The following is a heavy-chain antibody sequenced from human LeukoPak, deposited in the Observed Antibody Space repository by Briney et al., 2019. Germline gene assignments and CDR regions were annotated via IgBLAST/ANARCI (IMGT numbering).Heavy chain of an antibody. CDR1: GYTLTELS. Sequence: ASVKVSCKVSGYTLTELSMHWVRQGPGKGLEWMGGFDPEDGETIYAQKFQGRVTMTEDTSTDTAYMELSSLRSEDTAVYYCARLNRPTTVVTQRYYYYYYMDVWGKGTTVTISS. CDR2: FDPEDGET. V-gene: IGHV1-24*01. D-gene: IGHD4-23*01. CDR3: ARLNRPTTVVTQRYYYYYYMDV. J-gene: IGHJ6*03.